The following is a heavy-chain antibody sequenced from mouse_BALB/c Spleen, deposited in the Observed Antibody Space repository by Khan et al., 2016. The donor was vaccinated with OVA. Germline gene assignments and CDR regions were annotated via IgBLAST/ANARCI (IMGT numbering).Heavy chain of an antibody. V-gene: IGHV1S135*01. J-gene: IGHJ3*01. Sequence: VQLKQSGPELMKPGASVKISCKASGYSFTSYYIHWVMQSHGTSLEWIGYIDPFSGGTTYNQKFKGKATLTVDKSSSTSYIHLSNLTSEDSVVYYCTRHGYVAWFTYWGQGTLVTVSA. CDR2: IDPFSGGT. D-gene: IGHD2-2*01. CDR3: TRHGYVAWFTY. CDR1: GYSFTSYY.